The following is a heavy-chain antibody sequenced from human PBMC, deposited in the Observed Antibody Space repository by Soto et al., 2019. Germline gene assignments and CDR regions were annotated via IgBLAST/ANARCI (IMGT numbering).Heavy chain of an antibody. CDR1: GFSFRDYT. Sequence: EVQLLDSGGGLVQPGGSMTLSCAASGFSFRDYTMSWVRQAPGKVLVCISVILSNFNTYYTDSVRGRFTISRDTYKNTLYLEMNSLRAEDTAIYYCARRVNGYFDYWGQGALVTVSS. J-gene: IGHJ4*02. CDR3: ARRVNGYFDY. D-gene: IGHD2-8*01. V-gene: IGHV3-23*05. CDR2: ILSNFNT.